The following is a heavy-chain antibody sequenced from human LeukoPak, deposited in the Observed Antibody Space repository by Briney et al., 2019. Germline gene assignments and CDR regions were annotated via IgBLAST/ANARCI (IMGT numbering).Heavy chain of an antibody. Sequence: VESLKISCKGSGYSFTSYWIGWVRQMPGKGLEWRGIIYPGDSDTRYSPSFQGQVTISADKSISTAYLQWSSLKASDTAMYYCARRSEGESRYMDVWGKGTTVTVSS. V-gene: IGHV5-51*01. CDR2: IYPGDSDT. CDR1: GYSFTSYW. CDR3: ARRSEGESRYMDV. J-gene: IGHJ6*03. D-gene: IGHD3-10*01.